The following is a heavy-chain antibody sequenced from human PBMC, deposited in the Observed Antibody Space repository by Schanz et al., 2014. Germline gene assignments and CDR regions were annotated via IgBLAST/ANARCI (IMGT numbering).Heavy chain of an antibody. CDR2: INPIGGST. CDR3: ARGSPENMIRGELDY. J-gene: IGHJ4*02. Sequence: QVQLVQSGAEVKKPGASVKVSCKASGYTFVSYSMHWVRQAPGQGLEWMGIINPIGGSTTYAQKFRGAVTLTTDTSTDTAYLELTSLRSEDTAVYYCARGSPENMIRGELDYWGQGTLVNVSS. D-gene: IGHD3-10*01. CDR1: GYTFVSYS. V-gene: IGHV1-46*03.